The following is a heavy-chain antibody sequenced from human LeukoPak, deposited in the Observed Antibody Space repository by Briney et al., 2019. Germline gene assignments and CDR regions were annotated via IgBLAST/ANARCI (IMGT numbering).Heavy chain of an antibody. Sequence: SETLSLTCTVSGGSISSGGYYWSWIRQHPGKGLEWIGYIYYSGSTYYNPSLKSRVTISVDTSKNQFSLKLSSVTAADTAVYYCARGETYGDNPFDYWGQGTLVTVSS. CDR3: ARGETYGDNPFDY. D-gene: IGHD4-17*01. V-gene: IGHV4-31*03. CDR1: GGSISSGGYY. J-gene: IGHJ4*02. CDR2: IYYSGST.